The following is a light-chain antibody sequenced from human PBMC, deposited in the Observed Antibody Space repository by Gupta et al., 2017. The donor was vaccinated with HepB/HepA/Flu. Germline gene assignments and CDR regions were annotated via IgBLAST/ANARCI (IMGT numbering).Light chain of an antibody. Sequence: YELTPPPSVSVSLGQMARITCSGEALPKKHAHWYQHKPGQFPVLMIYKDTERPSGIPDRFSGSGSGTVVTLTISGVLAEDEADYYCWSADSSGTYWVFGGGTKLTVL. CDR3: WSADSSGTYWV. V-gene: IGLV3-16*01. CDR2: KDT. CDR1: ALPKKH. J-gene: IGLJ3*02.